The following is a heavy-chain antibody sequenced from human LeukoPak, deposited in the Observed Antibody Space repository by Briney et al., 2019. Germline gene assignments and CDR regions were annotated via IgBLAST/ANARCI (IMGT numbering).Heavy chain of an antibody. D-gene: IGHD3-22*01. J-gene: IGHJ4*02. CDR3: AGTYYDSSGYHFDY. CDR2: IYTSGST. Sequence: SETLSLTCTVSGGSISSYYWSWIRQPAGKGLEWIGRIYTSGSTNYNPSLKSRVTMSVDTSKNQFSLKLSSVTAADTAVYYCAGTYYDSSGYHFDYWGQGTLVTVSS. V-gene: IGHV4-4*07. CDR1: GGSISSYY.